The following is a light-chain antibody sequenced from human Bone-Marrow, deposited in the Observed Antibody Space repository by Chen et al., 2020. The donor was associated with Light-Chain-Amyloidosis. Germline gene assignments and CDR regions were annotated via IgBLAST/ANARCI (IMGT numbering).Light chain of an antibody. CDR1: RNDIGAYNY. CDR2: EVH. Sequence: QPALTQPASVSGSPGQSITISCTGTRNDIGAYNYVPWYQQHPGNAPKLLISEVHTSPSGISSRFSGSQSGNTASLTISALQPEDEADYYCSSFTGHSTLELFGGGTKVTVL. CDR3: SSFTGHSTLEL. J-gene: IGLJ2*01. V-gene: IGLV2-14*01.